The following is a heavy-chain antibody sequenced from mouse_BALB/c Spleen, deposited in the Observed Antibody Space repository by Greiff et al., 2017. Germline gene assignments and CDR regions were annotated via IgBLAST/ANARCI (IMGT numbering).Heavy chain of an antibody. V-gene: IGHV1-5*01. CDR3: TRSYYRYYWFAY. CDR2: IYPGNSDT. Sequence: VQLQQSGPVLARPGASVQMSCKASGYTFTSYWMHWVKQRPGQGLEWIGAIYPGNSDTSYNQKFKGMAKLTAVTSTSTAYMELSSLTNEDSAVYYCTRSYYRYYWFAYGGQGTLVTVSA. CDR1: GYTFTSYW. D-gene: IGHD2-14*01. J-gene: IGHJ3*01.